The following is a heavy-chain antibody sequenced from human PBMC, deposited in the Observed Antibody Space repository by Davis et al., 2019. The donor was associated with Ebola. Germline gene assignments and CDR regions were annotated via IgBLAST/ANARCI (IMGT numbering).Heavy chain of an antibody. CDR1: GFTFSDYY. J-gene: IGHJ4*02. CDR3: VRDHEADSYSPGFDF. D-gene: IGHD5-18*01. Sequence: GESLKISCAASGFTFSDYYMSWVRQSPKKGLEWIAYINRSARTVYYADSVKGRFTISRDNAKNLLYLQMTSLRADDAAVYYCVRDHEADSYSPGFDFWGQGTLVTVSS. CDR2: INRSARTV. V-gene: IGHV3-11*01.